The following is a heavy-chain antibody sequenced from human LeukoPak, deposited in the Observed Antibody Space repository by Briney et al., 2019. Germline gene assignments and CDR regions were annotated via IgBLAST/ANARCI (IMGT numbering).Heavy chain of an antibody. J-gene: IGHJ4*02. V-gene: IGHV3-23*01. D-gene: IGHD1-26*01. CDR1: GFTFTSYS. CDR2: ISGGGGST. Sequence: PGGSLRLSCAASGFTFTSYSMSWVRQAPGKGLEWVSTISGGGGSTYYADSVKGRFTISRDNSKNTLCLQVNSLRAEDTAVYYCAKGGKWDVTPFDYWGQGTLVTVSS. CDR3: AKGGKWDVTPFDY.